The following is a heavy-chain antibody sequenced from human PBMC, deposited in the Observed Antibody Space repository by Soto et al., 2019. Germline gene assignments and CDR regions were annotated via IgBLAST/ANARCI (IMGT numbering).Heavy chain of an antibody. V-gene: IGHV3-30-3*01. J-gene: IGHJ6*02. CDR3: ERDRVLVVPAAISVPYYYYYGMEV. Sequence: PGGSLRLSCAASRFTFSSYAMHWVRQAPGKGLEWVAVISYDGSNKYYADSVKGRFTISRDNSKNTLYLQMNSLRAEDTAVYYCERDRVLVVPAAISVPYYYYYGMEVWGQGPTVTVS. CDR2: ISYDGSNK. D-gene: IGHD2-2*01. CDR1: RFTFSSYA.